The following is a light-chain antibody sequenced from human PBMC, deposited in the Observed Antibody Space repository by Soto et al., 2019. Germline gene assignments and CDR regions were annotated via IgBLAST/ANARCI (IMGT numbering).Light chain of an antibody. CDR2: GAT. CDR3: QQYGGSPRT. V-gene: IGKV3-20*01. J-gene: IGKJ1*01. CDR1: QSFSSTY. Sequence: LSQSLGTVSLSPGERATLPCRASQSFSSTYLAWYQQRPGQAPRLLMYGATSRATGIPDRFSGSASGTEFTLTVSRLEPEDFAVYYCQQYGGSPRTFGQGTKVDIK.